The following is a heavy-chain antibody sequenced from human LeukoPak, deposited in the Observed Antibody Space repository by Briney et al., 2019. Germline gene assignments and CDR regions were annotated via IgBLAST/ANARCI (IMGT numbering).Heavy chain of an antibody. V-gene: IGHV3-21*01. J-gene: IGHJ6*02. D-gene: IGHD4-17*01. CDR1: GFTFSSYS. Sequence: GGSLRLSCAASGFTFSSYSMNWVRQAPGRGLEWVSSITGDSSYIYYADSVKGRFTISRDNAKNSLSLQMNSLRAEDTAVYYCATEKNYGDYNAYGMDVWGQGTTVIVSS. CDR3: ATEKNYGDYNAYGMDV. CDR2: ITGDSSYI.